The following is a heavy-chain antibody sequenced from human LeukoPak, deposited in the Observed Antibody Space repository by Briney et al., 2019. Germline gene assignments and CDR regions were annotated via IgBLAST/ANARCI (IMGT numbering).Heavy chain of an antibody. CDR3: AKDLGWSYDSSGYQDY. Sequence: GGPLRLSCAASGFTFSSYAMSWVRQAPGKGLEWVSAISGSGGTTYYADSVKGRFSISRDNFKNTLYLQMNSLRVEDTAVYYCAKDLGWSYDSSGYQDYWGQGTLVTVSS. CDR1: GFTFSSYA. D-gene: IGHD3-22*01. J-gene: IGHJ4*02. V-gene: IGHV3-23*01. CDR2: ISGSGGTT.